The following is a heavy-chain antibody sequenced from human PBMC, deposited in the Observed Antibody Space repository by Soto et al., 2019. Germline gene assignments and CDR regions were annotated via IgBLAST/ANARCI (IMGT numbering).Heavy chain of an antibody. V-gene: IGHV3-21*06. J-gene: IGHJ4*02. Sequence: EVQLVESGGGLVKPGGSLRLPCAASGFTFTRYSMNWVRQAPGKGLEWVSSISSTTNYIYYGDSMKGRFTISRDNAKNSLYLEMNSLRAEDTAVYYCARESEDLTSTFDYWGQGTLVTVSS. CDR3: ARESEDLTSTFDY. CDR1: GFTFTRYS. CDR2: ISSTTNYI.